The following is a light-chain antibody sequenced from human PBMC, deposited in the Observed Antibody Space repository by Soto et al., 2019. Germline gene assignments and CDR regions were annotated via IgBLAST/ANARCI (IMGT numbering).Light chain of an antibody. V-gene: IGLV1-47*01. CDR2: RNN. J-gene: IGLJ2*01. CDR3: SAWDDSLSGVV. CDR1: SSNIGSNY. Sequence: QSVLTQPPSASGTPGQRVTISCSGSSSNIGSNYVYWYQQLPGTAPKLLIYRNNKRPSGVPYRFSGSKSGTSASLAISGRRSEDEADYYCSAWDDSLSGVVFGGGTKLTVL.